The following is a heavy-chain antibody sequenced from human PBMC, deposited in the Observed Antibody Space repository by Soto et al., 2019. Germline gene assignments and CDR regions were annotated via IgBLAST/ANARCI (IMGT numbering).Heavy chain of an antibody. J-gene: IGHJ4*02. CDR3: ARGDIGSHYWAMDY. V-gene: IGHV3-33*01. Sequence: QLLLVESGGGVVQPGRSLRLSCAASGFTFRSHAMHWVRQAPGKGLEWVGIVWNDGTNKLYGGSVKGRFTISRDNSKNTLSLHMNSLTAEDTAVYYCARGDIGSHYWAMDYWGLGALVIVSS. CDR1: GFTFRSHA. D-gene: IGHD1-26*01. CDR2: VWNDGTNK.